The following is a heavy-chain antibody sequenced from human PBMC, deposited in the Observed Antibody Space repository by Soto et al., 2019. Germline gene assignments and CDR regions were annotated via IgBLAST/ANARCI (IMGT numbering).Heavy chain of an antibody. V-gene: IGHV3-48*04. CDR1: GLTLSTSS. CDR2: IRRHTSVT. D-gene: IGHD4-17*01. Sequence: GGSLRLSCAAFGLTLSTSSMNWVRQAPGRGLEWISYIRRHTSVTAYAASATDRFTISRDDSKRIAYLQMNSLKADDTAVYYCTRERWDYGDPKWYFDLWGRGTLVTVSS. J-gene: IGHJ2*01. CDR3: TRERWDYGDPKWYFDL.